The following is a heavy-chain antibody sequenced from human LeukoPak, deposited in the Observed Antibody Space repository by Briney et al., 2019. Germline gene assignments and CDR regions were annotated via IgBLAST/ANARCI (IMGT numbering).Heavy chain of an antibody. J-gene: IGHJ4*02. D-gene: IGHD5-18*01. Sequence: PGGSLRLSCAASGFTFSSYAMHWVRQAPGNWLEWVAVISYDGSNKYYADSVKGRFTISRDNSKNTLYLQMNSLRAEDTAVYYCARDVDTDSYYFDYWGQGTLVTVSS. V-gene: IGHV3-30-3*01. CDR1: GFTFSSYA. CDR2: ISYDGSNK. CDR3: ARDVDTDSYYFDY.